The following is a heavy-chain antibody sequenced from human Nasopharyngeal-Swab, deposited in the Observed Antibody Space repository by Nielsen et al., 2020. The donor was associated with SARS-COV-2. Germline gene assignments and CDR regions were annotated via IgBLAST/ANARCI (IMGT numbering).Heavy chain of an antibody. J-gene: IGHJ4*02. V-gene: IGHV3-33*01. CDR2: IWYDGSNK. CDR3: ARDDSGYCSGGSCQELDY. D-gene: IGHD2-15*01. Sequence: SCAASEFTFSSYGMHWVRQAPGKGLEWVAVIWYDGSNKYYADSVKGRFTISRDNSKNTLYLQMNSLRAEDTAVYYCARDDSGYCSGGSCQELDYWGQGTLVTVSS. CDR1: EFTFSSYG.